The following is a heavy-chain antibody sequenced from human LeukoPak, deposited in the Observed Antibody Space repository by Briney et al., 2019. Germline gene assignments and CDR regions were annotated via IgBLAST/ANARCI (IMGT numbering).Heavy chain of an antibody. CDR1: GGFISSGGSY. CDR3: ARDISGYSSSWRFDI. V-gene: IGHV4-31*03. D-gene: IGHD6-13*01. Sequence: SETLSLTCTVSGGFISSGGSYWSWIRQHPGKGLEWIAYISYSGSTYHNPSLQSRVALSVDTSKNQFSLKLCSVTAADTAVYYCARDISGYSSSWRFDIWGQGTMVTVSS. CDR2: ISYSGST. J-gene: IGHJ3*02.